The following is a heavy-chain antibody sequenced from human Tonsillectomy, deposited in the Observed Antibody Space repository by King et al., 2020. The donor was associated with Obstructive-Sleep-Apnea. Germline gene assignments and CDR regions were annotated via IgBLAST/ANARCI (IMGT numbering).Heavy chain of an antibody. CDR3: ARDEVTASSVS. V-gene: IGHV4-39*07. D-gene: IGHD2-21*02. CDR2: IYYSGST. Sequence: QLQESGPGLVKPSETLSLTCTVSGGSISSSSYYWGWIRQPPGKGLEWIGSIYYSGSTYYNPSLTSRVTLSVDTYKNQFSLKPSSVTAADTALCYCARDEVTASSVSWGQRTPGTPSP. J-gene: IGHJ5*02. CDR1: GGSISSSSYY.